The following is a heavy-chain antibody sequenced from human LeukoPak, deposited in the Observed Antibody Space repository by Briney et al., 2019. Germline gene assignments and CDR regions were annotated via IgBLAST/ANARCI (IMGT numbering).Heavy chain of an antibody. D-gene: IGHD5-24*01. CDR3: ARGLDGYKTDGDYYMDV. J-gene: IGHJ6*03. V-gene: IGHV5-51*01. CDR2: IYPGDSDT. CDR1: GYSFTSYW. Sequence: RGESLKISCKGSGYSFTSYWIGWVRQMPGKGLEWMGIIYPGDSDTRYSPSFQGQVTISADKSISTAYLQWSSLKASDTAMYYCARGLDGYKTDGDYYMDVWGKGTTVTVSS.